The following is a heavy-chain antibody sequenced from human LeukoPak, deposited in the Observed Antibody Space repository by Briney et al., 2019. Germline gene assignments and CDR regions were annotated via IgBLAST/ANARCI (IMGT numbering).Heavy chain of an antibody. D-gene: IGHD3-22*01. Sequence: GGSLRLSCAASGFPFSAYSMNWVRQAPGKGLEWVPSISGSSSYMFYADSVKGRFTISRDNAKNSLYLQMNSLRAEDTAVYDSSGYSYYFDYWGQGTLVTVSS. CDR1: GFPFSAYS. J-gene: IGHJ4*02. CDR2: ISGSSSYM. V-gene: IGHV3-21*01. CDR3: SGYSYYFDY.